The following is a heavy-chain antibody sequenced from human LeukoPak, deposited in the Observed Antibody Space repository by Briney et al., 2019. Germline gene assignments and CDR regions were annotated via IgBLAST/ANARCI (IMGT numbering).Heavy chain of an antibody. D-gene: IGHD5/OR15-5a*01. CDR3: ARRLSNDY. J-gene: IGHJ4*02. CDR1: GDSISRSRYY. V-gene: IGHV4-39*01. Sequence: PPETLSLTCTVSGDSISRSRYYWGWIRQPPGKGLEWIVSIYYSGSTYYNPSLQSRVTISVDSSKNQFSLKLSSVHAAETVVYYCARRLSNDYWGQGTLVTVSS. CDR2: IYYSGST.